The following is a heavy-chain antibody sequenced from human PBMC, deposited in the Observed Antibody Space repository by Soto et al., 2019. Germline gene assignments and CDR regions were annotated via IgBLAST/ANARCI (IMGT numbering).Heavy chain of an antibody. V-gene: IGHV3-23*01. CDR1: GFTFSSYA. CDR3: ARIYYYDSSGYNDAFDI. J-gene: IGHJ3*02. D-gene: IGHD3-22*01. CDR2: ISGSGGST. Sequence: GGSLRLSCAASGFTFSSYAMSWVRQAPGKGLEWVSAISGSGGSTYYADSVKGRFTISRDNSKNTLYLQMNSLRAEDTAVYYCARIYYYDSSGYNDAFDIWGQGTMVTVSS.